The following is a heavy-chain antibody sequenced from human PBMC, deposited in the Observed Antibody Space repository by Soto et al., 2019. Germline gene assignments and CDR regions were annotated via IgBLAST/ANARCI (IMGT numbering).Heavy chain of an antibody. CDR2: IIPIFGTA. Sequence: SVEGGCKSSGGTFSSYALSWVRQSPRQVLGWMGGIIPIFGTANYAQKFQGRVTITADESTSTAYMELSSLRSEDTAVYYCARVPSGVAARLDYYYGMDVWGQGTTVTVSS. CDR1: GGTFSSYA. V-gene: IGHV1-69*13. J-gene: IGHJ6*02. D-gene: IGHD6-6*01. CDR3: ARVPSGVAARLDYYYGMDV.